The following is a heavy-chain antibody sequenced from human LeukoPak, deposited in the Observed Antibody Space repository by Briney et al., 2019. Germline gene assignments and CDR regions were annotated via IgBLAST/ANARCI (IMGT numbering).Heavy chain of an antibody. CDR3: ARGRASYDFWSGYLFDD. CDR2: INHSGST. Sequence: SETLSLTCAVYGGPFSGYYWSWLRLSRGKGLEWIGAINHSGSTNYNPSLKSRVTISVDTSKNQFSLKLSSVTAADTAVYYCARGRASYDFWSGYLFDDWGQGTLVTVSS. D-gene: IGHD3-3*01. CDR1: GGPFSGYY. V-gene: IGHV4-34*01. J-gene: IGHJ4*02.